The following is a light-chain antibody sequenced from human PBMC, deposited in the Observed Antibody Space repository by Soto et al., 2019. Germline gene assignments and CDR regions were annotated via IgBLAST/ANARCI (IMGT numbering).Light chain of an antibody. CDR2: DAS. V-gene: IGKV1-9*01. Sequence: IQMTQSPSSLSASVGDRVTITCRASQGISSYLGWYQQKPGKAPNLLIYDASTLHSGVPSRFSGGGSGTDFTLTISSLQPEDFATYYCQQYKSYPWTFGQGTKVDI. CDR1: QGISSY. CDR3: QQYKSYPWT. J-gene: IGKJ1*01.